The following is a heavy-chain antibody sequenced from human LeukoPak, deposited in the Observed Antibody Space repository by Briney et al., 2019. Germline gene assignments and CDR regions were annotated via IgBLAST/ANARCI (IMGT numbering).Heavy chain of an antibody. CDR1: GYTFTGYY. Sequence: ASVKVSCKASGYTFTGYYMHWVRQAPGQGLEWMGRINPNSGGTNYARKFQGRVTMTRDTSISTAYMELSRLRSDDTAVYYCARSHCSGGSCYRDGDFDYWGQGTLVTVSS. J-gene: IGHJ4*02. CDR3: ARSHCSGGSCYRDGDFDY. V-gene: IGHV1-2*06. CDR2: INPNSGGT. D-gene: IGHD2-15*01.